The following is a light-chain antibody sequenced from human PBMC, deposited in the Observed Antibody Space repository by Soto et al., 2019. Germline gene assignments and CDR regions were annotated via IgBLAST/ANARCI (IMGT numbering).Light chain of an antibody. CDR3: MPGLQTPPL. J-gene: IGKJ3*01. V-gene: IGKV2-28*01. CDR1: QSLLHSNGYNY. Sequence: EIVMTQSPLSLPVTPGEPASISCRSSQSLLHSNGYNYLDWYLQKPGQSPQVLIYLGSNRASGVPDRLTGSGSVTDFTLKISRVEDEDVEIYYCMPGLQTPPLFCPGTKVDIQ. CDR2: LGS.